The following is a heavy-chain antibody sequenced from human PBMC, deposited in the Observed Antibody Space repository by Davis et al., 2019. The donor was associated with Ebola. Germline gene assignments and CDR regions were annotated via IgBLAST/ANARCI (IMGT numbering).Heavy chain of an antibody. CDR1: GYSFTTYG. CDR2: ISAFKGKT. J-gene: IGHJ6*04. Sequence: ASVKVSCKASGYSFTTYGISWVRQAPGQGLEWMGWISAFKGKTHYAQKFQGRITMTTDTSTSTAYMELKSLRSDDTAVYYCAKVLNDNIADMDVWGKGTTVAVSS. D-gene: IGHD2/OR15-2a*01. CDR3: AKVLNDNIADMDV. V-gene: IGHV1-18*04.